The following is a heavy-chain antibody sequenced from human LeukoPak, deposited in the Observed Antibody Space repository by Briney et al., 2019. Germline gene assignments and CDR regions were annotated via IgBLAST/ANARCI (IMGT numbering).Heavy chain of an antibody. J-gene: IGHJ4*02. V-gene: IGHV1-69*05. D-gene: IGHD6-19*01. CDR3: VGSVAGIGNFDY. CDR2: IIPIFGTA. CDR1: GGTFSSYA. Sequence: ASVKVSCKASGGTFSSYAISWVRQAPGQGLEWMGGIIPIFGTANYAQKFQGRVTITTDESTSTAYMELSSLRSEDTAVYYCVGSVAGIGNFDYWGQGTLVTVSS.